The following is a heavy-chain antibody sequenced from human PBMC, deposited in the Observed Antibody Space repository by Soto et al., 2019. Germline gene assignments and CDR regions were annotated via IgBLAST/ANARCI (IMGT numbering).Heavy chain of an antibody. D-gene: IGHD2-15*01. CDR1: GGSLSSYY. J-gene: IGHJ4*02. Sequence: SETLSLTCPVSGGSLSSYYLSWIRQPPGKGLEWIGYIYYSGSTNYNPSLKSRVTISVDTSKNQFPLKLSSVTAADTAVYYCARRYGGTFDYWGQGTLVTVSS. CDR3: ARRYGGTFDY. V-gene: IGHV4-59*08. CDR2: IYYSGST.